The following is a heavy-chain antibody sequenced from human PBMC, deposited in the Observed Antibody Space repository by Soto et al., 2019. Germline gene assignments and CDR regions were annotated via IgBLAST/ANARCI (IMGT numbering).Heavy chain of an antibody. Sequence: ASVKVSGKVSGYTLTELSMHWVRQAPGKGQEWMGGFDPEDGETNYAQKFQGRVIMTGDKSTDTAYMELSSLRSEDTAVYHSATDYPQYCSGGSCYSGYWGQGTLVTVSS. CDR3: ATDYPQYCSGGSCYSGY. D-gene: IGHD2-15*01. CDR2: FDPEDGET. J-gene: IGHJ4*02. CDR1: GYTLTELS. V-gene: IGHV1-24*01.